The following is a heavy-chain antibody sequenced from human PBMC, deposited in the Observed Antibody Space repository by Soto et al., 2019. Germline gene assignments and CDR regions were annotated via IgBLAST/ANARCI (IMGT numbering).Heavy chain of an antibody. CDR1: GGTFSSYA. D-gene: IGHD5-18*01. CDR2: IIPMFGTA. J-gene: IGHJ6*02. V-gene: IGHV1-69*01. CDR3: AKNTAMAGGYYGMDV. Sequence: QVQLVQSGAEVKKPASSVKVSCKASGGTFSSYAISWVRQAPVQGLEWMGGIIPMFGTANNAQKFQGRVTITADESTSTAYMELSSLRSEDTAVYYCAKNTAMAGGYYGMDVWGQGTTVTVSS.